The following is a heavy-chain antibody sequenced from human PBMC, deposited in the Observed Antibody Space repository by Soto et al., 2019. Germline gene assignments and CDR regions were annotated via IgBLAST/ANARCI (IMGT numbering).Heavy chain of an antibody. J-gene: IGHJ4*02. V-gene: IGHV5-51*01. CDR2: IYPGDSEI. CDR3: ARQHPLDSSARYY. D-gene: IGHD6-19*01. Sequence: GESLKISCKVSGDSFTSFWIGWVRQMPGKGLEWLGIIYPGDSEIRYSPSFQGQVTISADKSISTAYLQWSSLKASDTAIYYCARQHPLDSSARYYWGQGTLVTVSS. CDR1: GDSFTSFW.